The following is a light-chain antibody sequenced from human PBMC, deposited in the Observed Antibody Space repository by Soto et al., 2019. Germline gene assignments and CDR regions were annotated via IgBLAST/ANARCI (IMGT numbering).Light chain of an antibody. V-gene: IGKV3-20*01. CDR1: QSVSSSY. CDR2: GAS. CDR3: QQYGSSPKYT. J-gene: IGKJ2*01. Sequence: EMVLTQSPGTLSLSPGERATLSCRASQSVSSSYLAWYQQKPGQAPRLLIYGASSRATGIPDRFSGSGSGTDFTLTISRLEPEDFAVYYCQQYGSSPKYTFGQGTKREIK.